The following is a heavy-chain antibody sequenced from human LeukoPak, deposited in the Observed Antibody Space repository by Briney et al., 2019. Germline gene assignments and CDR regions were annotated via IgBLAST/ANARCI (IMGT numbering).Heavy chain of an antibody. V-gene: IGHV3-23*01. CDR3: AKEPKYSSGWYRGYFDY. Sequence: GGSLRLSCAASGFTFSSYAMSWVRQAPGKGLEWVSAISGSGGSTYYADSVKGRFTISGDNSKNTLYLQMNSLRAEDTAVYYCAKEPKYSSGWYRGYFDYWGQGTLVTVSS. D-gene: IGHD6-19*01. CDR2: ISGSGGST. CDR1: GFTFSSYA. J-gene: IGHJ4*02.